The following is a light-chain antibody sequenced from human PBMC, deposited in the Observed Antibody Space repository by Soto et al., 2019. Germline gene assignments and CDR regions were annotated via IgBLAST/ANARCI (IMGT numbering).Light chain of an antibody. J-gene: IGKJ1*01. Sequence: IQMTQSASTLSAAIGDRVTITCRASQSISSWLAWYQQQPGTAPKLLIFDASTLESGVPSRFSGSGSGTEFPLTISSLPPDDVATYYCQPYNSYRTFGQGTMVDI. CDR3: QPYNSYRT. V-gene: IGKV1-5*01. CDR2: DAS. CDR1: QSISSW.